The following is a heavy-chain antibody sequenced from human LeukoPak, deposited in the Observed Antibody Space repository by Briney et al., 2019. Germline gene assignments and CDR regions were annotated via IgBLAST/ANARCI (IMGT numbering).Heavy chain of an antibody. CDR3: AKDRLRRGDNSFDY. CDR1: GFTFSSSA. CDR2: ISASGGST. Sequence: GGSLRLSCAASGFTFSSSAMSWVRQVPGKGLEWVSGISASGGSTSYADSVRGRFTISRDNSKNTLYVQMNSLRDEDTAVYYCAKDRLRRGDNSFDYWGQGTLVTVSS. D-gene: IGHD2-21*02. V-gene: IGHV3-23*01. J-gene: IGHJ4*02.